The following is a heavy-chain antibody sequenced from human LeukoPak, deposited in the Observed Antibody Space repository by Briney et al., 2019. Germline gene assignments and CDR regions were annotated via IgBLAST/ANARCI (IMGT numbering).Heavy chain of an antibody. CDR3: ARAEYSSGWYWFDP. CDR1: GYTFTGYY. V-gene: IGHV1-2*02. J-gene: IGHJ5*02. D-gene: IGHD6-19*01. Sequence: ASVKVSCKAFGYTFTGYYMHWVRQAPGQGLEWMGWINPNSGGTNYAQKFQGRVTMTRDTSISTAYMELGRLRSDDTAVYYCARAEYSSGWYWFDPWGQGTLVTVSS. CDR2: INPNSGGT.